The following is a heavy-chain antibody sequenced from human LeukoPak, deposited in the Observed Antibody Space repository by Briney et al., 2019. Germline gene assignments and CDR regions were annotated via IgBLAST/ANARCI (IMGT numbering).Heavy chain of an antibody. V-gene: IGHV3-23*01. CDR1: GFTFRSYG. J-gene: IGHJ5*02. D-gene: IGHD6-13*01. CDR3: AKRSEEAAAGTIWFDP. CDR2: ISGSGGST. Sequence: GGSLRLSCAASGFTFRSYGMHWVRQAPGKGLEWVSAISGSGGSTYYADSVKGRFTISRDNSKNTLYLQMNSLRAEDTAVYYCAKRSEEAAAGTIWFDPWGQGTLVTVSS.